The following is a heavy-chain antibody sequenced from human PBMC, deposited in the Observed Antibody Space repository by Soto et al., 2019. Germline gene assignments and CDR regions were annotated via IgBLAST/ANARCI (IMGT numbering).Heavy chain of an antibody. V-gene: IGHV5-51*01. Sequence: GSGRQTPCKGLEWMGLIFTRDSETKTSPSFQGHVSFSVDNSINTVYLQWTSLKTTDTGIYFCARGYFDSGHGYDFWGQGTLVTVSS. D-gene: IGHD3-10*01. J-gene: IGHJ4*02. CDR2: IFTRDSET. CDR3: ARGYFDSGHGYDF.